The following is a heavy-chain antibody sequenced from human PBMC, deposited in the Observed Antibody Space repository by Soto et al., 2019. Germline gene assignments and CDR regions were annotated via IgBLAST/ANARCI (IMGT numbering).Heavy chain of an antibody. D-gene: IGHD6-13*01. CDR2: ISGSGDST. Sequence: PGGSLRLSCAASGFTFSSYAMNWVRQAPGKGLEWVSVISGSGDSTSYADSVKGRFTISRDNSKNTLYLQMNSLRAEDTAVYYCAKCPSSLRLNWFDPWGQGTLVTVS. J-gene: IGHJ5*02. CDR1: GFTFSSYA. CDR3: AKCPSSLRLNWFDP. V-gene: IGHV3-23*01.